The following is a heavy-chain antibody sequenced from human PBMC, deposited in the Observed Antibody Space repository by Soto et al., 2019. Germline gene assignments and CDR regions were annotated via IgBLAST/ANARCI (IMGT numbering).Heavy chain of an antibody. V-gene: IGHV1-69*13. D-gene: IGHD3-9*01. CDR1: GGTFSSYA. CDR3: ARVRKYFDWLGYYYYYGMDV. CDR2: IIPIFGTA. Sequence: ASVKVSCKASGGTFSSYAISRVRQAPGQGLEWMGGIIPIFGTANYAQKFQGRVTITADESTSTAYMDLSSLRSEDTAVYYCARVRKYFDWLGYYYYYGMDVWGQGTTVTVSS. J-gene: IGHJ6*02.